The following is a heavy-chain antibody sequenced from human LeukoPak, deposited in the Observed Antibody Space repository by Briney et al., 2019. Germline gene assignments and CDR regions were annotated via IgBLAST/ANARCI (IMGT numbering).Heavy chain of an antibody. CDR2: ISGSGGST. CDR3: ANGLEVYYFDY. D-gene: IGHD1-1*01. Sequence: GGSLRLSCAASGFTVSSNYMSWVRQAPGKGLEWVSAISGSGGSTYYADSVKGRFTISRDNSKSTLYLQMNSLRAEDTAVYYCANGLEVYYFDYWGQGTLVTVSS. J-gene: IGHJ4*02. V-gene: IGHV3-23*01. CDR1: GFTVSSNY.